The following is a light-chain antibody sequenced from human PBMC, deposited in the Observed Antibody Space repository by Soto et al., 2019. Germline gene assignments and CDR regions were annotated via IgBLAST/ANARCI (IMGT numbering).Light chain of an antibody. Sequence: EIVMTQSPPSLTVTPGEPASISCRSSQRLLHSNGSTFLDWYLQKPGQSPQLLIYLGSNRASGVPDRGSGGEAGTDFTRKISRFEAEDVEVYYCMQALQTPYTFGHGTKLQIK. V-gene: IGKV2-28*01. CDR2: LGS. CDR3: MQALQTPYT. CDR1: QRLLHSNGSTF. J-gene: IGKJ2*01.